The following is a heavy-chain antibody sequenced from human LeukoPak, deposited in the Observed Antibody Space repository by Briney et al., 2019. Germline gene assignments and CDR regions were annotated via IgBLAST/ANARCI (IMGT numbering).Heavy chain of an antibody. Sequence: PSETLSLTCAVYGGSFSGYYWSWIRQPPGKGLEWIGEINHSGSTNYNPSLKSRVTISVDTSKNQFSLKLSSVTAADTAVYYCAREGGNYGGNGGAFDIWGQGTMVTVSS. CDR2: INHSGST. J-gene: IGHJ3*02. V-gene: IGHV4-34*01. D-gene: IGHD4-23*01. CDR3: AREGGNYGGNGGAFDI. CDR1: GGSFSGYY.